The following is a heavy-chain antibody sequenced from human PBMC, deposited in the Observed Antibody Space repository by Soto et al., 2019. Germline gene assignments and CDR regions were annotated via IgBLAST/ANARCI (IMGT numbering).Heavy chain of an antibody. V-gene: IGHV3-48*01. CDR2: ISSSTSTI. CDR1: GFTFSSYS. CDR3: AREGSSSWYAFGY. D-gene: IGHD6-13*01. J-gene: IGHJ4*02. Sequence: EVQLVESGGGLVQPGGSLRLSCAASGFTFSSYSMNWVRQAPGKGLEWVSYISSSTSTIYYADSVKGRFTISRDNAKNSLYLQMNSLRAEDTAVYYCAREGSSSWYAFGYWGQGTLVTVSS.